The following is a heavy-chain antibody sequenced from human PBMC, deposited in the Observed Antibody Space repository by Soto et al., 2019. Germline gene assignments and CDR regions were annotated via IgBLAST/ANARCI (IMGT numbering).Heavy chain of an antibody. Sequence: EEQLLESGGGLVQPGGSLRLSCAASGFTFNNYAMTWVRQAPGKGLEWVSTVTGSGGTTYYADSVKGRFSVSRDNSKNTLYLHMNSLRADDTGVYYCAKDLLIFSNDWYGGVDVWGQGTTVTVTS. D-gene: IGHD3-9*01. J-gene: IGHJ6*02. V-gene: IGHV3-23*01. CDR1: GFTFNNYA. CDR2: VTGSGGTT. CDR3: AKDLLIFSNDWYGGVDV.